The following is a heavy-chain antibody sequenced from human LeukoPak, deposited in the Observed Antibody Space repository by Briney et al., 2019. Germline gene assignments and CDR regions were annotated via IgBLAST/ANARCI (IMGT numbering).Heavy chain of an antibody. CDR1: GYSFATFW. Sequence: GESLKISCKGSGYSFATFWIGWVRQMPGKGLEWMGITYPGDSDTRYSPSFQGQVTISADKSISTAYLQWSSLRASDTAMYYYVVDSPLGALNVDAFGIWGPGTMVTVSS. CDR3: VVDSPLGALNVDAFGI. J-gene: IGHJ3*02. CDR2: TYPGDSDT. D-gene: IGHD4/OR15-4a*01. V-gene: IGHV5-51*01.